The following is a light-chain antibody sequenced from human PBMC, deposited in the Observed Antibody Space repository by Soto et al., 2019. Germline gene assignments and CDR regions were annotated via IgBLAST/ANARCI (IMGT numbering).Light chain of an antibody. CDR1: QSISSW. Sequence: DIQMTQSPSTLSASVGDRVTITCRASQSISSWLAWYQQKPGKAPKLLIYDASSLESGVPSRFSGSGSGTEFPLTISSLQPDDFATYYCQQYNSYSLFGQGTKLEIK. J-gene: IGKJ2*01. CDR2: DAS. V-gene: IGKV1-5*01. CDR3: QQYNSYSL.